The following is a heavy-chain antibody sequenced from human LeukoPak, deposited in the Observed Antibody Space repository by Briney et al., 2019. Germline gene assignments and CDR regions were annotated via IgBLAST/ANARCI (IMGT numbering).Heavy chain of an antibody. D-gene: IGHD5-18*01. J-gene: IGHJ3*02. CDR1: GGSFSGYY. Sequence: PSETLSLTCAVYGGSFSGYYWSWIRQPPGKGLEWIGEINHSGSTNYNPSLKSRVTISVDTSKNQFSLKLSSVTAADTAVYYCARHRGYSYGRRRIHDAFDIWGQGTMVTVSS. CDR2: INHSGST. CDR3: ARHRGYSYGRRRIHDAFDI. V-gene: IGHV4-34*01.